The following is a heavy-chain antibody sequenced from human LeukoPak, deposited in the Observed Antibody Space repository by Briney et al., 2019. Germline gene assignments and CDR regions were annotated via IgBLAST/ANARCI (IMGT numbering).Heavy chain of an antibody. CDR2: IIPIFRTA. CDR1: GGTFSSYA. CDR3: ARDLAYCGGDCRAYYYYYGVDV. J-gene: IGHJ6*02. Sequence: ASVKVSCTASGGTFSSYAISWVRQAPGQGLEWMGGIIPIFRTANYAQKFQGRVTITADESTSTAYMELSSLRSEDTAVYYCARDLAYCGGDCRAYYYYYGVDVWGQGTTVTVSS. D-gene: IGHD2-21*02. V-gene: IGHV1-69*13.